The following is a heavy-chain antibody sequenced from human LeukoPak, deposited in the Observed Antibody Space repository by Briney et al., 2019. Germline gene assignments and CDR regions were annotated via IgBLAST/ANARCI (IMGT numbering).Heavy chain of an antibody. D-gene: IGHD6-19*01. CDR2: IYYSGST. V-gene: IGHV4-39*01. CDR3: ARYGSGWSGGWFDP. J-gene: IGHJ5*02. CDR1: GGSISSSSYY. Sequence: SETLSLTCTVSGGSISSSSYYWGWIRQPPGKGLEWIGSIYYSGSTYYNPSLKSRVTISVDTSKNQFSLKLSSVTAADTAVYYCARYGSGWSGGWFDPWGQGTLVTVSS.